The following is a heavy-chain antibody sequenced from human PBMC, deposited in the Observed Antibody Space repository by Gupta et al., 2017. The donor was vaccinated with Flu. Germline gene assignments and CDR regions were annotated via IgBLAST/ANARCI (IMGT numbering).Heavy chain of an antibody. Sequence: QLQLQESGPGLVKPSETLSLTCTVSGVSISGYWGWVRQPPGKGLEWVGTTHSGGSTYYNPSLERRVTISVDTSTNRFSLKLSSVTAADTAVYYCASHKGRNHFDYWAQGTLVTVSS. V-gene: IGHV4-39*01. CDR2: THSGGST. CDR1: GVSISGY. J-gene: IGHJ4*02. CDR3: ASHKGRNHFDY. D-gene: IGHD1-14*01.